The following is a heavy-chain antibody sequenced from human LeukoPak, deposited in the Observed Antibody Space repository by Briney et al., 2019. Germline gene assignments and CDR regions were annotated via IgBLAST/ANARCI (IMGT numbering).Heavy chain of an antibody. Sequence: GGSLRLSCEASGFTFSSYWMHWVRQAPGKGLVWVSRISTDGSSTTYADSVRGRFTISRDNAKNTLYLQMNSLTAEDTAVYYCARGGYYYDTGRDYFDYWGQGTLVTVSS. J-gene: IGHJ4*02. V-gene: IGHV3-74*01. CDR2: ISTDGSST. CDR1: GFTFSSYW. D-gene: IGHD3-22*01. CDR3: ARGGYYYDTGRDYFDY.